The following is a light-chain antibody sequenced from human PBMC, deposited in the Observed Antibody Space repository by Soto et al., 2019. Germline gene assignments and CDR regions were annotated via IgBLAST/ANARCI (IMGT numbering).Light chain of an antibody. CDR1: QSISTW. CDR3: QQYNSYST. Sequence: IQMTQSPSTLSASVGDRVTFTCRASQSISTWLAWYQQKPGKAPKLLIYKASTLEVGVPSRFSGSGSGTEFTLTISTLQPSDFATYYCQQYNSYSTFGQGTKVDIK. J-gene: IGKJ1*01. V-gene: IGKV1-5*03. CDR2: KAS.